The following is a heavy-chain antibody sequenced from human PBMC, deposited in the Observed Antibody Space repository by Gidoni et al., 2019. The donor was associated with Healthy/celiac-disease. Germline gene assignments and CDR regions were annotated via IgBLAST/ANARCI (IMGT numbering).Heavy chain of an antibody. CDR1: GFTFDDYT. Sequence: EVQLVESGGVVVQPGGSLRLSCAASGFTFDDYTMHWVRQAPGKCLEWVSLISWDGGSTYYADSVKGRFTISRDNSKNSLYLQMNSLRTEDTALYYCAKDNGKQQLVDLAASWGQGTLVTVSS. V-gene: IGHV3-43*01. CDR3: AKDNGKQQLVDLAAS. J-gene: IGHJ4*02. CDR2: ISWDGGST. D-gene: IGHD6-13*01.